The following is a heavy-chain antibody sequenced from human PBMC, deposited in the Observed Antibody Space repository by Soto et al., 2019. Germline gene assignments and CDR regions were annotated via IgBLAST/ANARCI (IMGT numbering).Heavy chain of an antibody. V-gene: IGHV4-31*03. CDR3: ARAHAYYYDSSGYLDAFDI. D-gene: IGHD3-22*01. CDR1: GGSISSGGYY. CDR2: IYYSGST. Sequence: SETLSLTCTFSGGSISSGGYYLSWIRQHPGKGLEWIGYIYYSGSTYYNPSLKSRVTISVDTSKNQFSLKLSSVTAADTAVYYCARAHAYYYDSSGYLDAFDIWGQGTMVTVSS. J-gene: IGHJ3*02.